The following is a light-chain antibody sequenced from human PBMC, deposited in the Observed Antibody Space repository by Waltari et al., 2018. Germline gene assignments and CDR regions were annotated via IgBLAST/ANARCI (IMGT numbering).Light chain of an antibody. J-gene: IGLJ1*01. CDR2: YAS. Sequence: SYVLTQPPSVSVAPGETARLTCGGNKLESKSVHWYRQRPGQAPVLVISYASDRPSGIPDRLSGSNSGNTATLTISRVEAGDEADYYCQVWDANTDPGVFGTGTEVTVL. V-gene: IGLV3-21*01. CDR1: KLESKS. CDR3: QVWDANTDPGV.